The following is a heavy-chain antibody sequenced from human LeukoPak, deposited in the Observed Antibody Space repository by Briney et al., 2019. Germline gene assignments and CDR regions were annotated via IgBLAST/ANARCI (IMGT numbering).Heavy chain of an antibody. V-gene: IGHV3-21*01. CDR1: GFTFSTFG. CDR2: ISRSSGYI. D-gene: IGHD6-13*01. J-gene: IGHJ3*02. CDR3: ARVGIAAAALDAFDI. Sequence: GGSLRLSCAASGFTFSTFGMIWVRRAPGKGLEWVSSISRSSGYIYYADSVKGRFTISRDNAKNSLYLQMNSLRAEDTAVYYCARVGIAAAALDAFDIWGQGTMVTVSS.